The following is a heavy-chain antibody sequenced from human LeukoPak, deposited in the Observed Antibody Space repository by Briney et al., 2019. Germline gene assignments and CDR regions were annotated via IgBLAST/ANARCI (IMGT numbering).Heavy chain of an antibody. CDR1: GGSISSYY. Sequence: SETLSLTCTVSGGSISSYYWSWIRQPPGKGLEWIGYIYYSGSTNYNPSLKSQVTISVDTSKNQFSLKLSSVTAADTAVYYCASGNYDFWSGQPNWFDPWGQGTLVTVSS. J-gene: IGHJ5*02. D-gene: IGHD3-3*01. CDR3: ASGNYDFWSGQPNWFDP. V-gene: IGHV4-59*01. CDR2: IYYSGST.